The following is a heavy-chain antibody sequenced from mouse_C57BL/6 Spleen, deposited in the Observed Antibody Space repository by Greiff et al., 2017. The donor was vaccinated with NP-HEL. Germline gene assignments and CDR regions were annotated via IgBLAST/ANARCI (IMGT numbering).Heavy chain of an antibody. D-gene: IGHD6-2*01. CDR3: ARREIGSRFAY. CDR1: GYTFTDYN. J-gene: IGHJ3*01. Sequence: EVQLQQSGPELVKPGASVKIPCKASGYTFTDYNMDWVKQSHGKSLEWIGDINPNNGGTIYNQKFKGKATLTVDKSSSTAYMELRSLTSEDTAVYYCARREIGSRFAYWGQGTLVTVSA. CDR2: INPNNGGT. V-gene: IGHV1-18*01.